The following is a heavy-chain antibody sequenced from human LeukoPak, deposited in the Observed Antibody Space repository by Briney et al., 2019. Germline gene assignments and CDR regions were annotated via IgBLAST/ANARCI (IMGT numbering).Heavy chain of an antibody. CDR2: IYPGDSDI. V-gene: IGHV5-51*01. J-gene: IGHJ4*02. Sequence: GESLNISCKGSGYSFTIYWIGWVRQMPGKGLEWMGIIYPGDSDIRYSPSFQGQVTISADKSINTAYLQWSSLKASDTAMYYCARIGYSSGWYLTHFDYWGQGTLVTVSS. CDR3: ARIGYSSGWYLTHFDY. CDR1: GYSFTIYW. D-gene: IGHD6-19*01.